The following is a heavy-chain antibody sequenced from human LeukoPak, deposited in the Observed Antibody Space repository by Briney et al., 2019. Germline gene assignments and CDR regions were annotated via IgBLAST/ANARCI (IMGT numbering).Heavy chain of an antibody. Sequence: GGSLRLSCAASGFTFSDHYMDWVRQAPGKGLKWGGRIRNKANSYTTEYAASVKGRFTISRDDSKNSLYLQMNSLKTEDTAVYYCARGGSSSSWYPFDYWGQGTLVTVSS. CDR2: IRNKANSYTT. J-gene: IGHJ4*02. CDR3: ARGGSSSSWYPFDY. CDR1: GFTFSDHY. V-gene: IGHV3-72*01. D-gene: IGHD6-13*01.